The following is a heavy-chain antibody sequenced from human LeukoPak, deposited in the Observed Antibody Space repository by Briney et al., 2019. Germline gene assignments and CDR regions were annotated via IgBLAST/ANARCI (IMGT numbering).Heavy chain of an antibody. CDR3: AYSGSWYIVY. CDR2: IYYSGST. Sequence: SETLSLTCTVSGGSISSSNYYWGWIRQPPGKVREWIGNIYYSGSTYYNPALKSRLTISVDTSKNQFSLKLSSVTAADTAVYYCAYSGSWYIVYWGQGTLVTVSS. J-gene: IGHJ4*02. V-gene: IGHV4-39*07. CDR1: GGSISSSNYY. D-gene: IGHD6-13*01.